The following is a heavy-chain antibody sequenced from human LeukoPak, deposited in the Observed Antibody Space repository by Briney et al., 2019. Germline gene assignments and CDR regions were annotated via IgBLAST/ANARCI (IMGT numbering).Heavy chain of an antibody. CDR1: GGSISSYY. CDR3: AGVIPGLAAAALYYFDY. J-gene: IGHJ4*02. D-gene: IGHD6-13*01. CDR2: IYYGGST. Sequence: SETLSLTCTVSGGSISSYYWSWIRQPPGKGLEWIGYIYYGGSTNYNPSLKSRVTISVDTSKNQFSLKLSSVTAADTAVYYCAGVIPGLAAAALYYFDYWGQGTLVTVSS. V-gene: IGHV4-59*01.